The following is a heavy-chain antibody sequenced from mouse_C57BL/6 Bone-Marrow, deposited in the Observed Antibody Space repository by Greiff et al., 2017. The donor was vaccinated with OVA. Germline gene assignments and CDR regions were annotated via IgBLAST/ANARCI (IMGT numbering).Heavy chain of an antibody. J-gene: IGHJ2*01. Sequence: VQLQESGPELVKPGASVKISCKASGYSFTSYYIHWVKQRPGQGLEWIGWIYPGSGNTKYNEKFKGKATLTADTSSSTAYMQLSSLTSEDSAVYYCARNYYSNVDYWGKGTTLTVSS. V-gene: IGHV1-66*01. CDR1: GYSFTSYY. D-gene: IGHD2-5*01. CDR3: ARNYYSNVDY. CDR2: IYPGSGNT.